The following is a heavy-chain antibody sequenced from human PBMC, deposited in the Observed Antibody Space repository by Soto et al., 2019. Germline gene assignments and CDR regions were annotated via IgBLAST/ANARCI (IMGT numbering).Heavy chain of an antibody. CDR3: ARGNTSIQGDLSHYNGLDV. D-gene: IGHD3-10*01. CDR1: GFTLKSYE. J-gene: IGHJ6*02. CDR2: ITSSTRTT. V-gene: IGHV3-48*03. Sequence: DEQLVESGGGLVQSGGSLRLSCEASGFTLKSYEVNWVRQAPGKGLEWISYITSSTRTTYYADSVKGRFTISRDNARKSGYLQMNSLRVEDTAIYYCARGNTSIQGDLSHYNGLDVWGQGTTVTVSS.